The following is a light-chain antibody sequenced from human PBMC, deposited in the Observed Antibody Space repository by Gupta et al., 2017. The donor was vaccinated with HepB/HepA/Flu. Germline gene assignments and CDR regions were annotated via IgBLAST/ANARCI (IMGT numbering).Light chain of an antibody. V-gene: IGKV1-39*01. J-gene: IGKJ3*01. CDR1: QSISTY. Sequence: MTQTPSSLSASLGDRVTITCRASQSISTYLNWYQYKPGTVPKLLIFAASILQDGVPSRFSGSGSGTVFTLAISSLQPDDVATYFCQQSRSMSFTFGPGTTVDL. CDR3: QQSRSMSFT. CDR2: AAS.